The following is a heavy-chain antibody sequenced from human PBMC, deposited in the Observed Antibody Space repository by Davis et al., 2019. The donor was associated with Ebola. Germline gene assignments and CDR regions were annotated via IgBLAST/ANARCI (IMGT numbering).Heavy chain of an antibody. V-gene: IGHV4-34*01. Sequence: MPSETLSLTCAVYGGSFSGYYWSWIRQSPGKGLEWIGEINHSGSTNYNPSLKSRVTISVDTSKNQFSLKLSSVTAADTAVYYCARKRGYSGYDRFDYWGQGTLVTVSS. CDR1: GGSFSGYY. D-gene: IGHD5-12*01. CDR3: ARKRGYSGYDRFDY. J-gene: IGHJ4*02. CDR2: INHSGST.